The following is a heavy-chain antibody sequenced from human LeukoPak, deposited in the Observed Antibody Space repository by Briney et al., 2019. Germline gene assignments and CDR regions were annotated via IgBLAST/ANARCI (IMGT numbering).Heavy chain of an antibody. D-gene: IGHD3-10*01. J-gene: IGHJ4*02. CDR1: GGSISNYY. Sequence: SETLSLTCTVSGGSISNYYWSWIRQPPGKGLEWIGYIYYSGSTNYNPSLKSRVTISVDTSKNQFSLKLSSVTAADTAVYYCATILMVRGVIDYWGQGTLVTVS. V-gene: IGHV4-59*12. CDR2: IYYSGST. CDR3: ATILMVRGVIDY.